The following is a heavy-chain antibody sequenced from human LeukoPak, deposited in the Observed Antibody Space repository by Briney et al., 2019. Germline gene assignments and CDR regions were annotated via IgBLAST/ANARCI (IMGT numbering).Heavy chain of an antibody. CDR3: ARGSDYYYDSSGYPGAFDI. CDR1: GVTFSSYA. V-gene: IGHV3-30*04. Sequence: GGSLRLSCAASGVTFSSYAMHWVRQAPGKGLEWVAVISYDGSNKYYADSVKGRFTISRDNSKNTLYLQMNSLRAEDTAVYYCARGSDYYYDSSGYPGAFDIWGQGTMVTVSS. D-gene: IGHD3-22*01. CDR2: ISYDGSNK. J-gene: IGHJ3*02.